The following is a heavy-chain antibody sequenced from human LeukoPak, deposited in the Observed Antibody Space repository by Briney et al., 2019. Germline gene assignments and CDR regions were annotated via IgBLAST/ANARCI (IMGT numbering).Heavy chain of an antibody. V-gene: IGHV3-74*01. CDR2: INADGSST. D-gene: IGHD2-8*02. J-gene: IGHJ4*02. CDR3: AKDGSWSCTD. Sequence: PGGSLRLSCAASGFTFSSYWMHWVRQAPGKGLVWVSRINADGSSTTYADSVKGRFTISRGNSKGSLYLQMNSLRADDTAVYYCAKDGSWSCTDWGQGTLVRVSS. CDR1: GFTFSSYW.